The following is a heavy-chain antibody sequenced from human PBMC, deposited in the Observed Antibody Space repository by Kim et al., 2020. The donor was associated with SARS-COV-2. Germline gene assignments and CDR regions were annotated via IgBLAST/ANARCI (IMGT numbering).Heavy chain of an antibody. J-gene: IGHJ1*01. Sequence: SETPSLTCAVYGGSFSGYYWSWIRQPPGKGLEWIGEINHSGRTNYNPSLKSRVTISVDTSKNQFSLKLTSVTAADAALYFCARRLSNTSGWGSHYCDLWGQGILVTVSS. CDR2: INHSGRT. CDR3: ARRLSNTSGWGSHYCDL. V-gene: IGHV4-34*01. CDR1: GGSFSGYY. D-gene: IGHD3-10*01.